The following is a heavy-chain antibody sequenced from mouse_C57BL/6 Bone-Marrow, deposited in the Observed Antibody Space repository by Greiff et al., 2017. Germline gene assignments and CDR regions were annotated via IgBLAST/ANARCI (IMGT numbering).Heavy chain of an antibody. CDR3: ARSVNSVPYAWFAD. CDR2: IYPGDGDT. D-gene: IGHD1-1*01. CDR1: GFAIRNTC. Sequence: EVQLEQSVAELVRPGASVKFSCTASGFAIRNTCMNWVKQRPEKGLEWIGQIYPGDGDTNSTPKFKGKATITADTSSSTAYLQLSSLTSEDTAVYCCARSVNSVPYAWFADWGTGTMVTVSA. J-gene: IGHJ3*01. V-gene: IGHV14-3*01.